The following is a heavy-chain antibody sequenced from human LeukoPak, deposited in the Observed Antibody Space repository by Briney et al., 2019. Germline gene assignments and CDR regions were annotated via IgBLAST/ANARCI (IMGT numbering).Heavy chain of an antibody. CDR1: GGSFSGYY. CDR3: ARGLDILTGYYYFDY. D-gene: IGHD3-9*01. CDR2: INHSGST. Sequence: PSETRSLTCAVYGGSFSGYYWSWIRQPPGKGLEWIGEINHSGSTNYNPSLKSRVTISVDTSKNQFSLKLSSVTAADTAVYYCARGLDILTGYYYFDYWGQGTLVTVSS. J-gene: IGHJ4*02. V-gene: IGHV4-34*01.